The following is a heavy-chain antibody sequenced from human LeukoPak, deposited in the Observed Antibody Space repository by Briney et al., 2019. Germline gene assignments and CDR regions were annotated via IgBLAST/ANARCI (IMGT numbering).Heavy chain of an antibody. Sequence: GGSLRLSCAASGFTFSSYWMSWVRQAPGKGLEWVANIKQDGSEKYYVDSVKGRFTISRDNAKNSLYLQMNSLRAEDTAAYYCARDRLSFDDFWSGYFYYYGMDVWGQGTTVTVSS. V-gene: IGHV3-7*01. CDR1: GFTFSSYW. J-gene: IGHJ6*02. D-gene: IGHD3-3*01. CDR2: IKQDGSEK. CDR3: ARDRLSFDDFWSGYFYYYGMDV.